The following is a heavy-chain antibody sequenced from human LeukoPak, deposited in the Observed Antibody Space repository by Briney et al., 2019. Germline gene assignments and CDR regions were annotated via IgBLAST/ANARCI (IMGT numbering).Heavy chain of an antibody. CDR1: GFTFSSYS. V-gene: IGHV3-21*04. CDR2: ISSSSSSI. CDR3: AKHLPHIVVVITEHPIDAFDI. D-gene: IGHD3-22*01. Sequence: GGSLRLSCAASGFTFSSYSMNWVRQAPGKGLEWVSSISSSSSSIYYADSVEGRFTISRDNAKNSLYLQMNSLRAEDTAVYYCAKHLPHIVVVITEHPIDAFDIWGQGTMVTVSS. J-gene: IGHJ3*02.